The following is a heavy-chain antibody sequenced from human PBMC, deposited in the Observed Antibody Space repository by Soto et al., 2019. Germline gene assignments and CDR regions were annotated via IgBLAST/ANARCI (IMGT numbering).Heavy chain of an antibody. J-gene: IGHJ6*02. CDR2: MNPNSGNT. Sequence: ASVKVSCKASGYTFTSYDINWVRQATGQGLEWMGWMNPNSGNTGYAQKFQGRVTMTRNTSISTAYMELSSLRSEDTAVYYCARIVPANYYYGMDVWGQGTTVTVSS. V-gene: IGHV1-8*01. CDR1: GYTFTSYD. CDR3: ARIVPANYYYGMDV. D-gene: IGHD2-2*01.